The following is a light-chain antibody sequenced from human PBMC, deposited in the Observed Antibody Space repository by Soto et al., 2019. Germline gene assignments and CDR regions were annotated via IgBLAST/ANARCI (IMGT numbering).Light chain of an antibody. Sequence: QSVLTQPASVSGSPGQSITISCTGTSSDVGGYNYVSWYQQHPGKAPNLMIYDVSNRPSGVSNRFSGSKSGNTASLTISGLQAEDEADYYCISYTSSSTLLFGTGTKVTVL. V-gene: IGLV2-14*01. CDR2: DVS. CDR3: ISYTSSSTLL. CDR1: SSDVGGYNY. J-gene: IGLJ1*01.